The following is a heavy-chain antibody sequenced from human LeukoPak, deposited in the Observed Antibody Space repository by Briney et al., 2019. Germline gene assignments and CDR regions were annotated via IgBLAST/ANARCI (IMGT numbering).Heavy chain of an antibody. CDR1: GGSLSPYH. CDR2: IYYSGST. J-gene: IGHJ4*02. D-gene: IGHD6-19*01. CDR3: ARAVSGRFDY. V-gene: IGHV4-59*08. Sequence: SETLSLTCTVSGGSLSPYHWGWLRQPPGKGLEWTGYIYYSGSTNYNPSLKSRVTISVDTSKNQFSLKLSSVTAADTAIYYCARAVSGRFDYWGQGTLVTVSS.